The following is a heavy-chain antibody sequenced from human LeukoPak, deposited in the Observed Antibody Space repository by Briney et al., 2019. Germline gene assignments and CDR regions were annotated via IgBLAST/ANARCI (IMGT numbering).Heavy chain of an antibody. CDR2: ISYDGSNK. J-gene: IGHJ3*02. CDR1: GFTFSSYA. V-gene: IGHV3-30-3*01. CDR3: ASLSYYDYVWGSQDALDI. D-gene: IGHD3-16*01. Sequence: GGSLRLSCAASGFTFSSYAMHWIRQAPGKGLEWVAVISYDGSNKYYADSVKGRFTISRDNSKNTLYLQMNSLRAEDTAVYYCASLSYYDYVWGSQDALDIWGQGTMVTVSS.